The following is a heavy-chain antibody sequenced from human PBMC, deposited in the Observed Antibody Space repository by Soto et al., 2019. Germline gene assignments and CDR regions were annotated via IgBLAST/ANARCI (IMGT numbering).Heavy chain of an antibody. CDR2: INQDGGGT. V-gene: IGHV3-7*03. CDR3: ARYFRGSGRYFFDY. CDR1: GFTFSSSF. Sequence: EVQLVESGGALVQPGGSLRLSCVASGFTFSSSFMGWVRQAPGKGLEWVANINQDGGGTYYVDSVQGRFTISRDNAKDSLFLPLNSLRGEDTAVYYCARYFRGSGRYFFDYWGQGTLVTVSS. D-gene: IGHD6-19*01. J-gene: IGHJ4*02.